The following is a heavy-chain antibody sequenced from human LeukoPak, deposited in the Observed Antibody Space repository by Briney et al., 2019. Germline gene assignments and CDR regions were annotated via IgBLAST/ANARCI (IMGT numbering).Heavy chain of an antibody. CDR3: ARVSPPIYYDFWSGYSGAPYYYYGMDV. CDR2: IYYSGST. CDR1: GGSISSGDYY. Sequence: PSETLSLTCTVSGGSISSGDYYWSWIRQPPGKGLEWIGYIYYSGSTYYNPSLKSRVTISVDTSKNQFSLKLSSVTAADTAVYYCARVSPPIYYDFWSGYSGAPYYYYGMDVWGQGTTVTVSS. D-gene: IGHD3-3*01. J-gene: IGHJ6*02. V-gene: IGHV4-30-4*02.